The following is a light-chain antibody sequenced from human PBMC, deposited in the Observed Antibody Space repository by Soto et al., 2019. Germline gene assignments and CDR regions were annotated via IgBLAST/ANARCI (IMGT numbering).Light chain of an antibody. CDR1: QTGSNSY. Sequence: EIVLTQSPGTLSLSPGERATLSCRASQTGSNSYLAWYQQKSAQAPRLLIYGVSTRATGIPDRFSGSGSGTEFTLTISRLEPDDFAVYFCQQYSCYQWTFGQGTKVDIK. J-gene: IGKJ1*01. CDR2: GVS. CDR3: QQYSCYQWT. V-gene: IGKV3-20*01.